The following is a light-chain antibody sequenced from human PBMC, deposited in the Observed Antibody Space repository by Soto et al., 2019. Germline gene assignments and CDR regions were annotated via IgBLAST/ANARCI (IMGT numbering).Light chain of an antibody. CDR1: QSIRNW. CDR3: QQYDSYPYT. V-gene: IGKV1-5*03. CDR2: KAS. Sequence: DIQMTQSPSTLSASVGDRVTITCRASQSIRNWLAWYQQKPGKAPKVLIYKASSLETGVPQRFSGSGSGTEFPLTISSLQPGDFATYYCQQYDSYPYTFGQGTKLEIK. J-gene: IGKJ2*01.